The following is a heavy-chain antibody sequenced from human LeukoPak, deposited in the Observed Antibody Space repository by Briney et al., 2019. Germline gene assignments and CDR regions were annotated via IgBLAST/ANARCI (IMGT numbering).Heavy chain of an antibody. D-gene: IGHD5-18*01. CDR1: GFTVSSNY. J-gene: IGHJ4*02. Sequence: GGSLRLSCAASGFTVSSNYMSWVRQAPGKGLEWVSVIYSGGSTYYADSVKGRFTISRDNSKNTLYLQMNSLRAEDTAVYYCARDPAPQQLWFPLGDCGQGTLVTVSS. CDR2: IYSGGST. CDR3: ARDPAPQQLWFPLGD. V-gene: IGHV3-66*01.